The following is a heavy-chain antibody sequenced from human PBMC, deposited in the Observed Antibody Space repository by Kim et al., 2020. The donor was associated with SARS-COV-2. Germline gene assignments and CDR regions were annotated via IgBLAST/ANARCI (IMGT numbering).Heavy chain of an antibody. Sequence: SSTMYYADSVKGRFTITRDNAKRSLLLQMNSLGGEETAVYCCARGTPFSYWGQGALVTVSS. CDR3: ARGTPFSY. J-gene: IGHJ4*02. D-gene: IGHD2-2*01. CDR2: SSTM. V-gene: IGHV3-48*01.